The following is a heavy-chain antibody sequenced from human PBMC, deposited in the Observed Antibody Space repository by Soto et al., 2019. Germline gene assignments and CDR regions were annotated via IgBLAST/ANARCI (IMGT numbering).Heavy chain of an antibody. CDR3: TTDSGVVLAPAAKMRDF. D-gene: IGHD2-2*01. Sequence: PGGSLRLSCTASGFTFTIAWMNWVRQAPGKGLEWVGRIRSKTDGGTTEYAAPVKGRFTISRDDSKNTLYLQMNSLKTEDTAVYYCTTDSGVVLAPAAKMRDFRGTGTLVTVSS. CDR2: IRSKTDGGTT. CDR1: GFTFTIAW. J-gene: IGHJ4*02. V-gene: IGHV3-15*07.